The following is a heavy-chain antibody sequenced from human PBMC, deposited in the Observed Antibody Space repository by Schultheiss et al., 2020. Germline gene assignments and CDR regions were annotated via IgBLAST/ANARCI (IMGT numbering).Heavy chain of an antibody. J-gene: IGHJ4*02. CDR3: ARDRQGGYGGGVFNY. CDR1: GFTFSSYA. V-gene: IGHV3-30*04. CDR2: ISYDGRNK. D-gene: IGHD5-12*01. Sequence: GGSLRLSCAASGFTFSSYAMHWVRQAPGKGLEWVAVISYDGRNKYYADSVKGRFTISRDNSKNTLYLQMNSLRAEDTAVYYCARDRQGGYGGGVFNYWGQGALVNAYS.